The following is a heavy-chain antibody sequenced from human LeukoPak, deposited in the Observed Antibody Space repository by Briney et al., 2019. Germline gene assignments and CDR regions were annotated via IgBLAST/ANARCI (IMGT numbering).Heavy chain of an antibody. J-gene: IGHJ4*02. Sequence: GGSLRLSCAASGFTFSSYAMSWVRLAPGKGLEWVSAISGSGGGTYYANSVKGRFTISRDNSRDTLYLQMNSLRAEDTALYFCAKTPDYYGSGSSSYIDCWGQGTLVSVSS. V-gene: IGHV3-23*01. CDR1: GFTFSSYA. CDR3: AKTPDYYGSGSSSYIDC. CDR2: ISGSGGGT. D-gene: IGHD3-10*01.